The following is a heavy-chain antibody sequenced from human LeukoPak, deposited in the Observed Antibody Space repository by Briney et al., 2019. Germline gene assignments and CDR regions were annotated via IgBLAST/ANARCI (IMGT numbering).Heavy chain of an antibody. CDR3: ARSWYSSSWYSFDY. CDR1: GFTFSSCA. J-gene: IGHJ4*02. Sequence: GGSLRPSCAASGFTFSSCAMHWVRQAPGKGLEWVAVISYDGSNKYYADSVKGRFTISRDNSKNTLYLQMNSLRAEDTAVYYCARSWYSSSWYSFDYWGQGTLVTVSS. D-gene: IGHD6-13*01. CDR2: ISYDGSNK. V-gene: IGHV3-30-3*01.